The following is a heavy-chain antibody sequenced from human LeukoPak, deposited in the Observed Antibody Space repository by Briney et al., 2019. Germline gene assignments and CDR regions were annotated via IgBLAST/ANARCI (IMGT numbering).Heavy chain of an antibody. CDR3: VRSGGYCGSTTCHVEYFDP. CDR1: GGSISSSSYY. D-gene: IGHD2-2*01. V-gene: IGHV4-39*01. Sequence: SETLSLTCTVSGGSISSSSYYWGWIRQPPGKGLEWIGSIYYSGSTYYNPSLKSRVTISVDTSKNQFSLKLNSVTAADTAVYYCVRSGGYCGSTTCHVEYFDPWGRGILVTVSS. J-gene: IGHJ2*01. CDR2: IYYSGST.